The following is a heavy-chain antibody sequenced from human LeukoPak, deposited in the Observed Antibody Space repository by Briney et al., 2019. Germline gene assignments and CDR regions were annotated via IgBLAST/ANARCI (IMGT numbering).Heavy chain of an antibody. CDR2: FDPEDGGT. D-gene: IGHD3-10*01. J-gene: IGHJ5*02. CDR1: GYTLTELS. Sequence: ASVKVSCKVSGYTLTELSMHWVRQAPGKGLEWMGGFDPEDGGTIYAQKFLGRVTMTEDTSTDTAYMELSSLRSEDTVVYYCATAPRNYGSGVYPWGQGTLVTVSS. CDR3: ATAPRNYGSGVYP. V-gene: IGHV1-24*01.